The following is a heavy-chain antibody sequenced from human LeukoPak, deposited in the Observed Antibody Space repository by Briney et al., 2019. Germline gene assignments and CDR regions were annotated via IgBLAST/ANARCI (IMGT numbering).Heavy chain of an antibody. CDR1: GFSFNNNA. CDR3: ARCTASCYANAFDV. D-gene: IGHD2-2*01. J-gene: IGHJ3*01. Sequence: GGSLRLSCAASGFSFNNNAMSWVRQAPGKGLEWVSAINGGGDATEYADPVKGRFTISRDNSKKTLYLQMNSLRPEDTAVYYCARCTASCYANAFDVWGQGTLLTVSS. V-gene: IGHV3-23*01. CDR2: INGGGDAT.